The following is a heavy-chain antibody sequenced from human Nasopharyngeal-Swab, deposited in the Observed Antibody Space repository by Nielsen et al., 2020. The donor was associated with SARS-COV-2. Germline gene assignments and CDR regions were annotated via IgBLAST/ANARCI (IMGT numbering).Heavy chain of an antibody. D-gene: IGHD3-10*01. CDR2: IHYTGNT. CDR1: GGSISSGGYF. J-gene: IGHJ4*02. CDR3: AKDREATYYYGSGSFDY. Sequence: SETLSLTCTVSGGSISSGGYFWSWIRQHPGKGLEWIGYIHYTGNTYYNPSLESRLTISLDTSQNQFSLRLSSVTAADTAVYYCAKDREATYYYGSGSFDYWGQGTLVTVSS. V-gene: IGHV4-31*03.